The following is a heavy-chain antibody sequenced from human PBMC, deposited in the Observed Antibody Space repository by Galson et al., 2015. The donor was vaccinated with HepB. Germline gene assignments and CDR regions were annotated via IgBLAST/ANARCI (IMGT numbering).Heavy chain of an antibody. D-gene: IGHD2-2*01. CDR1: GYTFTSYG. CDR3: SRNHCSSTSCYPETAFDI. J-gene: IGHJ3*02. Sequence: SVKVSCKASGYTFTSYGISWVRQAPGQGLEWMGWISAYNGNTNYAQKLQGRVTMTTDTSTSTAYMELRSLRSDDTAVYYCSRNHCSSTSCYPETAFDIWGQGTMVTVSS. CDR2: ISAYNGNT. V-gene: IGHV1-18*01.